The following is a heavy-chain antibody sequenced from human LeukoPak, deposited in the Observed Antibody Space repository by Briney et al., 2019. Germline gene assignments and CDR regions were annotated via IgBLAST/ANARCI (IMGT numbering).Heavy chain of an antibody. V-gene: IGHV3-20*04. CDR1: GLTSDDNG. CDR2: ITWNGGST. CDR3: ARVEASGYDYGAFDY. J-gene: IGHJ4*02. Sequence: PGKSRRLSCTPYGLTSDDNGMSWVSQVPGKGLEWVSGITWNGGSTGYADSVEGRFTISRDNAKKSLYLRMHSLGAEDTAVYYCARVEASGYDYGAFDYWGQGTLVTVSS. D-gene: IGHD5-12*01.